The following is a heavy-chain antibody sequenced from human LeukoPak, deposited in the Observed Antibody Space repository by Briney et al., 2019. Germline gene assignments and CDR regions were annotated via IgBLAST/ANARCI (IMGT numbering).Heavy chain of an antibody. J-gene: IGHJ4*02. CDR1: GFTFSSYA. V-gene: IGHV3-30*01. D-gene: IGHD7-27*01. CDR2: ISYDGSNK. CDR3: ARSRVVDRPGDY. Sequence: GGSLRLSCAASGFTFSSYAMHWVRQAPGKGLEWVAVISYDGSNKYYADSVKGRFTISRDNSKNTLYLQMYSLRAEDTAVYYCARSRVVDRPGDYWGQGTLVTVSS.